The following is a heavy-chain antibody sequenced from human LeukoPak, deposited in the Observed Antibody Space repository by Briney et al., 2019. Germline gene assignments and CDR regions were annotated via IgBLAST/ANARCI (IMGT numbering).Heavy chain of an antibody. V-gene: IGHV1-69*04. CDR2: IIPILGIA. J-gene: IGHJ4*02. D-gene: IGHD5-18*01. CDR3: AGGRRGTAMGSFDY. CDR1: GGTFSSYA. Sequence: ASVKVSCKASGGTFSSYAISWVRQAPGPGLEWKGRIIPILGIANYAQKLQGRVKVTADKSTSTAYMELSSLRSEDTAGYYCAGGRRGTAMGSFDYWGQGTLVTVSS.